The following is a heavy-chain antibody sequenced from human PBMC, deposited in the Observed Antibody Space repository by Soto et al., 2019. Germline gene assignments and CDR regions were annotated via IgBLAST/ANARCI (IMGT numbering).Heavy chain of an antibody. V-gene: IGHV3-30*18. CDR1: GFTFSSYG. D-gene: IGHD3-22*01. J-gene: IGHJ4*02. Sequence: QVQLVESGGGVVQPGRSLRLSCAASGFTFSSYGMHWVRQAPGKGLEWVAVISYDGSNKYYADSVKGRFTNSRDNSKNPLYLQMNSLRAEDTDVYYCAKDHGTYYYDSSGPLDYWGQGTLVTVSS. CDR2: ISYDGSNK. CDR3: AKDHGTYYYDSSGPLDY.